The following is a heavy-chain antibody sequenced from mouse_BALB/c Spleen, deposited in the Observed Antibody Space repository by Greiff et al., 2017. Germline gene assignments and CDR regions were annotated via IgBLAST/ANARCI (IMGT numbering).Heavy chain of an antibody. Sequence: QVQLQQSGAELVRPGSSVKISCKASGYAFSSYWMNWVKQRPGQGLEWIGQIYPGDGDTNYNGKFKGKATLTADKSSSTAYMQLSSLTSEDSAVYFCARWGLGYWYFDVWGAGTTVTVSS. CDR3: ARWGLGYWYFDV. CDR1: GYAFSSYW. V-gene: IGHV1-80*01. CDR2: IYPGDGDT. D-gene: IGHD4-1*01. J-gene: IGHJ1*01.